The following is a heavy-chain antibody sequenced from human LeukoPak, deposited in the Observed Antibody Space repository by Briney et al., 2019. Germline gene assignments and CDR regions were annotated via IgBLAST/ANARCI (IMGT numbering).Heavy chain of an antibody. Sequence: KPSETLSLTCTVSGGSINYYYWMWIRQPPGKGLEWIGEINHSGSTNYNPSLKSRVTISVDTSKNQFSLKLSSVTAADTAVYYCAGVLRYFDWWGQGTLVTVSS. D-gene: IGHD3-9*01. CDR1: GGSINYYY. V-gene: IGHV4-34*01. J-gene: IGHJ4*02. CDR3: AGVLRYFDW. CDR2: INHSGST.